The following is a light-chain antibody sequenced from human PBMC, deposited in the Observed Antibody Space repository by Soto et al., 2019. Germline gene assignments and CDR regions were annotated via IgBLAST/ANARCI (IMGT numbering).Light chain of an antibody. CDR3: QVWFSSRDLLV. J-gene: IGLJ3*02. Sequence: SSELTQPPSVSVAPGQTARITCGGSNVGNQRVHWYRQRPGQAPVLAVFDDSDRPSGIPERFSGSKSGNTATLTINRVEAGDEADYYCQVWFSSRDLLVFGGGTQLTVL. V-gene: IGLV3-21*02. CDR2: DDS. CDR1: NVGNQR.